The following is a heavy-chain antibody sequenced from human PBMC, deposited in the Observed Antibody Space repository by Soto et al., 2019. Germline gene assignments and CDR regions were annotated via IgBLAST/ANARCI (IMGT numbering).Heavy chain of an antibody. J-gene: IGHJ4*02. CDR2: IYYSGSI. CDR3: ARHKKSGTNYMFDY. CDR1: GGSISSSNYY. Sequence: SETLSLTCTVSGGSISSSNYYWGWIRQPPGKGLEWIGSIYYSGSIYYNPSLKSRVTISVDTSKNQFSLKLSSVTAADTAVYYCARHKKSGTNYMFDYWGQGTLVTVSS. D-gene: IGHD1-26*01. V-gene: IGHV4-39*01.